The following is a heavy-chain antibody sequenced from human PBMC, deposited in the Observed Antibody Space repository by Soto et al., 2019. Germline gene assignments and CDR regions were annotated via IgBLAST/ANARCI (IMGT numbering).Heavy chain of an antibody. CDR2: ISYDGSHL. V-gene: IGHV3-30-3*01. Sequence: QVHLVESGGGVVQPGRSLRLSCAASGFTLTTYAMHWVRQAPGKGLEWVAVISYDGSHLYHADSVKGRFTISRDNSKNTLYLEMNSLRVEDTAVYYCARGYYGPGSFFDYWGQGILVTISS. CDR3: ARGYYGPGSFFDY. J-gene: IGHJ4*02. CDR1: GFTLTTYA. D-gene: IGHD3-10*01.